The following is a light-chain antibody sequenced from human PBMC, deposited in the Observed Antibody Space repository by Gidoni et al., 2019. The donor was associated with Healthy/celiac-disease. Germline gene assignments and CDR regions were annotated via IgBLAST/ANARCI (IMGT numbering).Light chain of an antibody. Sequence: DIQMTQSPSTLSASVGDRVTIPCRASQSISSWLAWYQQKPGKAPKLLSYKASSLESGVPSRFSGSGSGTEFTLTISSLQPDDFATYYCQQYNSYSRPFGQGTKVEIK. V-gene: IGKV1-5*03. CDR2: KAS. CDR3: QQYNSYSRP. CDR1: QSISSW. J-gene: IGKJ1*01.